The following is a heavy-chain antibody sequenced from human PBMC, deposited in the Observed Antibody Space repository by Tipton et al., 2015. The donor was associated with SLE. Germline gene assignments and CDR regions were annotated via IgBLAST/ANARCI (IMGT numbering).Heavy chain of an antibody. CDR1: GGSFSGYY. D-gene: IGHD3-16*01. J-gene: IGHJ4*02. CDR2: INPSGST. Sequence: TLSLTCAVYGGSFSGYYWSWIRQPPGKGLEWIGEINPSGSTNYNPSLKSRITISVDKSKNQFSLQLSSVTAADTAVYYCARDLWGTQATEYWGQGTLVTVSS. CDR3: ARDLWGTQATEY. V-gene: IGHV4-34*01.